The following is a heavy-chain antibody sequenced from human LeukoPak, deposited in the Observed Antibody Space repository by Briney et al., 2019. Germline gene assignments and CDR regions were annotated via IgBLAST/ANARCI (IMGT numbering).Heavy chain of an antibody. CDR2: IHRSGST. D-gene: IGHD3-3*01. Sequence: PSETLSLTCTVSGGSISSGSYYWSWIRQPAGKGLEWIGRIHRSGSTAYNPSVKSRVTISVNTSKNQFSLKLNSVTAAGTAVYYCARGGFLVQNHFDPWGQGTLVTVSS. CDR1: GGSISSGSYY. CDR3: ARGGFLVQNHFDP. V-gene: IGHV4-61*02. J-gene: IGHJ5*02.